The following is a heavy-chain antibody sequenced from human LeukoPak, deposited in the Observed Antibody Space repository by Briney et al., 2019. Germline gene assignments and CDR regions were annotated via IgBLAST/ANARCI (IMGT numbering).Heavy chain of an antibody. D-gene: IGHD5-18*01. V-gene: IGHV3-23*01. J-gene: IGHJ4*02. CDR1: GFPFETNA. CDR2: IGNTET. CDR3: AKDWIQFNRVFDCFDS. Sequence: GGSLRLSGATPGFPFETNAMNWVRKPPGKALNWVATIGNTETFYADSVTGRFTISRDNSKNTVNLQMNRLRVEDTAIYYCAKDWIQFNRVFDCFDSWGQGTLVTVSS.